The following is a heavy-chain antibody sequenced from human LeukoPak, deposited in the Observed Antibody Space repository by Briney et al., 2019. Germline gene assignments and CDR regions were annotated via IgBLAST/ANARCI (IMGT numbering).Heavy chain of an antibody. D-gene: IGHD2-21*01. Sequence: SETLSLTCTVSGGSISSSSYYWGWIRQPPGQGLVWIGSIYCSGSTYYNPSLKGRVTISVDTSKTQFSLKLSSVTAADTAVNYCARQEGILWRWPGYWGQGTLVTVSS. V-gene: IGHV4-39*01. J-gene: IGHJ4*02. CDR3: ARQEGILWRWPGY. CDR1: GGSISSSSYY. CDR2: IYCSGST.